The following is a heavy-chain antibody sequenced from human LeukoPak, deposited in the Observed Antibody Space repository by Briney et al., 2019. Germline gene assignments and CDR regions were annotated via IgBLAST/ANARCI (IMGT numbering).Heavy chain of an antibody. D-gene: IGHD6-13*01. V-gene: IGHV3-23*01. J-gene: IGHJ4*02. CDR2: ISGSGDST. CDR3: AKTRPLDSSSWSHGDY. CDR1: GFTFSSYA. Sequence: GGSLRLSCAASGFTFSSYAMSWVRQAPGKGLEWVSAISGSGDSTYYGDSVKGRFTISRDNSKNTLYLQMNGLRAEDTAVYYCAKTRPLDSSSWSHGDYWGQGTLVTVSS.